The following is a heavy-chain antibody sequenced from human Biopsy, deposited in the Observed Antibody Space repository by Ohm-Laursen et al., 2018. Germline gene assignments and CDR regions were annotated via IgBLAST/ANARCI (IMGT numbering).Heavy chain of an antibody. CDR2: IFHTGTT. J-gene: IGHJ6*02. V-gene: IGHV4-38-2*01. Sequence: SETLSLTCAVSGYSISTGYYWGWIRQPPGKGLEWIGSIFHTGTTYYNPSLKSRVTISVDTSKNQFFLKLTSVTAADTAVHYCARGLLKTKYTTSWYGLATYPKPSGYYYWGLDVWGQGTTVTVSS. CDR3: ARGLLKTKYTTSWYGLATYPKPSGYYYWGLDV. CDR1: GYSISTGYY. D-gene: IGHD6-13*01.